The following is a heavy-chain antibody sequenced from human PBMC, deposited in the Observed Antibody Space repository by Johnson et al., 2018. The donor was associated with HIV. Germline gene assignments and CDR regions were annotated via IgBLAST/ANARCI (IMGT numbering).Heavy chain of an antibody. Sequence: VQLVESGGGLVQPGGSLRLSCAASGFTFSSYWMSWVRQAPGKGLEWVANIKQDGSENYYVDSVKGRFPISRDNAKNSLYLQMGSLRAEDMAVYYCARARTTVTILDAFDIWGQGTMVTVSS. CDR3: ARARTTVTILDAFDI. V-gene: IGHV3-7*02. CDR2: IKQDGSEN. CDR1: GFTFSSYW. D-gene: IGHD4-17*01. J-gene: IGHJ3*02.